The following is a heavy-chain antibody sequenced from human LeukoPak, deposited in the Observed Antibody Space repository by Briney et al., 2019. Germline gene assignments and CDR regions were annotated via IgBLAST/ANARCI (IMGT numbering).Heavy chain of an antibody. D-gene: IGHD3-16*01. V-gene: IGHV3-11*05. CDR1: GFSISDYY. CDR2: ISSGSGST. CDR3: TKERRGTYYAFES. J-gene: IGHJ4*02. Sequence: GGALRLSCDASGFSISDYYMSWIGQSPGKGLEWISYISSGSGSTKYADSVKGRFTISRDKAKNSVALQLNSLRAEDTAVYYCTKERRGTYYAFESWGQGTLVTVSS.